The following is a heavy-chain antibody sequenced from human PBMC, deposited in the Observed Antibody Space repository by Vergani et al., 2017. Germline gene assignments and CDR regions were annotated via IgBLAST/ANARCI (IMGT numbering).Heavy chain of an antibody. J-gene: IGHJ4*02. CDR3: AKDGYYYGSGSYYNVL. CDR2: ISYDGSNK. CDR1: GFTFSSYG. V-gene: IGHV3-30*18. Sequence: QVQLVESGGGVVQPGRSLRLSCAASGFTFSSYGLQWVRPAPGKGLEWVAVISYDGSNKYYADSVKGRFTISRDNSKNTLYLQMNSLRAEDTAVYYCAKDGYYYGSGSYYNVLWGQGTLVTVSS. D-gene: IGHD3-10*01.